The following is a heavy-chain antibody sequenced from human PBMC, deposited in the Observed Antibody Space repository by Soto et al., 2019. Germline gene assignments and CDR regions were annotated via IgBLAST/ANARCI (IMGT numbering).Heavy chain of an antibody. Sequence: GGSLRRSCAASGCTFSNSAMSWLRQAPGKGLDGVSSISDSGVSTYYADSVTGRFTISRDNSKSTLYLQMNSLSAEDTAVYYCANETYSGSSHFDYWGQGTLVSVSS. V-gene: IGHV3-23*01. J-gene: IGHJ4*02. CDR2: ISDSGVST. D-gene: IGHD1-26*01. CDR1: GCTFSNSA. CDR3: ANETYSGSSHFDY.